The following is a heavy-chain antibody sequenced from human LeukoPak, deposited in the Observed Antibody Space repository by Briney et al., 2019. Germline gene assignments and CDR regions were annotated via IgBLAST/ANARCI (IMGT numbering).Heavy chain of an antibody. CDR3: ARDRRYSYGLRGYYYYMDV. D-gene: IGHD5-18*01. V-gene: IGHV4-61*02. CDR1: GYSINNGYY. J-gene: IGHJ6*03. CDR2: IYTSGST. Sequence: SETLSLTCSVSGYSINNGYYWSWIRQPAGKGLEWIGRIYTSGSTNYNPSLKSRVTISVDTSKNQFSPKLSSVTAADTAVYYCARDRRYSYGLRGYYYYMDVWGKGTTVTISS.